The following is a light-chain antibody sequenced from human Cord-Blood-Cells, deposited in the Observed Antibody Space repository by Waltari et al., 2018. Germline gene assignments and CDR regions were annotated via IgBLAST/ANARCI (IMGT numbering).Light chain of an antibody. J-gene: IGKJ3*01. CDR1: QSISSY. V-gene: IGKV1-39*01. Sequence: DIQMTQSPSSLSASVGDRVAITCRASQSISSYLNWYQQKPGKAPKLLIYAASSLQSGVPSRFSGSGSGTDVTLTISSLQPEDFATYYCQHSYRTLTFGPWTKVDIK. CDR3: QHSYRTLT. CDR2: AAS.